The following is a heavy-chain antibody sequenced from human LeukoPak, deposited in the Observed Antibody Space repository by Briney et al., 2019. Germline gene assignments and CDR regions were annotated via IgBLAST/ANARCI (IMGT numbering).Heavy chain of an antibody. CDR2: MSSSGSTI. V-gene: IGHV3-11*04. D-gene: IGHD3-16*01. CDR1: GFTFRDYY. Sequence: PGGSLRLSCAASGFTFRDYYMSWIRQAPAKGLAWVSYMSSSGSTIYYADSVKGRFTIARDNSKNTLYLQMNSLRAEDRAVYYCAIDWAHWGQGTLVSVSS. CDR3: AIDWAH. J-gene: IGHJ1*01.